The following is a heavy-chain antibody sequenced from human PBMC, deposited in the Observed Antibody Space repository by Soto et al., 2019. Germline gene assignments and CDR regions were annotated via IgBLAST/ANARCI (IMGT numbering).Heavy chain of an antibody. CDR1: GFTFSSYW. J-gene: IGHJ4*02. CDR2: INSDGSST. Sequence: EVQLVESGGGLVQPGGSLRLSCAASGFTFSSYWMHWVRQAPGKGLVWVSRINSDGSSTSYADSVKGRFTISRDNAKNTLDLQRNSLRAEDTAVYYCARDSIAAAGTFDYWGQGTLVTVSS. D-gene: IGHD6-13*01. CDR3: ARDSIAAAGTFDY. V-gene: IGHV3-74*01.